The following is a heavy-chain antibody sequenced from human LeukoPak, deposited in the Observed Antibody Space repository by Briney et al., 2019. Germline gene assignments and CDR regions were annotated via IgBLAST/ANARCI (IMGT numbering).Heavy chain of an antibody. J-gene: IGHJ4*02. Sequence: RGSLRLSCAASGLTLSHYYMTWIRQAPGKGLEWLSCISSSGDTIYYADSVKGRFTVSRDNAENSLYLQMNSLRAEDTAVYYCARGGIQVSGIDEFDYWGQGTLVTVPS. CDR3: ARGGIQVSGIDEFDY. CDR1: GLTLSHYY. V-gene: IGHV3-11*04. D-gene: IGHD6-19*01. CDR2: ISSSGDTI.